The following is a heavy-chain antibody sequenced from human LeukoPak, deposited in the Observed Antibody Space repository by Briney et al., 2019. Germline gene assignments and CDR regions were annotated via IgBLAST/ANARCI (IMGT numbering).Heavy chain of an antibody. D-gene: IGHD3-16*02. Sequence: GGSLRLSCAASGFTFSSYSMSWVRQAPGKGLEWVSSISSTSSHIYYAGSLKGRFTISRDNANNSLYLQMNSLRADDTAVYYCARGGGYRDTYIGYWGQGTLVTVSS. CDR2: ISSTSSHI. CDR3: ARGGGYRDTYIGY. J-gene: IGHJ4*02. CDR1: GFTFSSYS. V-gene: IGHV3-21*01.